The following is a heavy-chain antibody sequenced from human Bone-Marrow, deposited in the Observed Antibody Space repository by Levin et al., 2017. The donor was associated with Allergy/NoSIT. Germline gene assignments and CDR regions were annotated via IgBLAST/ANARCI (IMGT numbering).Heavy chain of an antibody. V-gene: IGHV3-23*01. CDR2: ISGSGGST. CDR3: AKDLEGTVDY. Sequence: LSLTCAASGFTFSSYAMSWVRQAPGKGLEWVSAISGSGGSTYYADSVKGRFTISRDNSKNTLYLQMNSLRAEDTAVYYCAKDLEGTVDYWGQGTLVTVSS. D-gene: IGHD4-17*01. J-gene: IGHJ4*02. CDR1: GFTFSSYA.